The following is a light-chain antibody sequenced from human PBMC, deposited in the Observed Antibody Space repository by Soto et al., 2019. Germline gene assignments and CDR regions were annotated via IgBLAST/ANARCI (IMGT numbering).Light chain of an antibody. CDR1: QSVRNY. V-gene: IGKV3-11*01. J-gene: IGKJ4*01. Sequence: DIVLTQSPATLSLSPGESATLSCRASQSVRNYLAWYQQKPGQAPRLLIYDASNRATDIPARFSGSGSGTDFTLTISSLEPEDFAIYYCQQRTNWRSTFGGGTKVEIK. CDR2: DAS. CDR3: QQRTNWRST.